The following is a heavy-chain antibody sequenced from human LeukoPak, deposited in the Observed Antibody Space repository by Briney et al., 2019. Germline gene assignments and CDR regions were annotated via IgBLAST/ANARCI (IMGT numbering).Heavy chain of an antibody. D-gene: IGHD2-21*02. V-gene: IGHV1-2*02. Sequence: ASVKVSCKASGYTFTDHYMHWVRQAPGQGLEWMGWINPNSGGTNYAQKFQGRVTMTRDTSISTAYMELSRLTSDDTAVYYCARAANPEDCVDCWGQRTLVTVSS. CDR1: GYTFTDHY. CDR2: INPNSGGT. J-gene: IGHJ4*02. CDR3: ARAANPEDCVDC.